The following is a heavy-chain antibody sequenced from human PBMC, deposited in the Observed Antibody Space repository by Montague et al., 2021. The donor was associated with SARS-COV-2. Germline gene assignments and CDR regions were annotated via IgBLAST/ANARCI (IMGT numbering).Heavy chain of an antibody. CDR1: GGSFSGYY. V-gene: IGHV4-34*01. J-gene: IGHJ4*02. CDR3: AKGGRVKRTLLGIVVVTPSGNFDS. CDR2: INDSGTT. D-gene: IGHD3-22*01. Sequence: SETLSLTCAVYGGSFSGYYWYWIRQPPGKGLEWIGEINDSGTTNXNPSLKSRVTLSVDTSRMQFSLELTSVTAADTAFYFCAKGGRVKRTLLGIVVVTPSGNFDSWGQVVPVSVSS.